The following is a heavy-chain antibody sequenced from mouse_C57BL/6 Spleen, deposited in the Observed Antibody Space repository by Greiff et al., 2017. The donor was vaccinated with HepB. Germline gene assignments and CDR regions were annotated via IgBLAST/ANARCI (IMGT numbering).Heavy chain of an antibody. Sequence: EVQLVESEGGLVQPGSSMKLSCPASGFTFSDYYMAWVRQVPEKGLEWVANINSDGSSTYYLDSLKSRFIISRDNAKNILYLQMSSLKSEDTATYYCATDQGLPFDYWGQSTTLTVSS. D-gene: IGHD2-4*01. CDR2: INSDGSST. J-gene: IGHJ2*01. CDR1: GFTFSDYY. V-gene: IGHV5-16*01. CDR3: ATDQGLPFDY.